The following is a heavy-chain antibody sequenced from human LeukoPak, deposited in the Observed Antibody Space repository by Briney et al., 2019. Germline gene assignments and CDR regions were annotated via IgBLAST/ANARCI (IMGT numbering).Heavy chain of an antibody. J-gene: IGHJ4*02. CDR3: ASGTYYYDSSGYGLDY. CDR1: GFTFSSYW. V-gene: IGHV3-7*01. Sequence: GGSLRLSCAASGFTFSSYWMSWVRQASGKGLEWVANIKQDGSEKYYVDSVKGRFTISRDNAKNSLYLQMNSLRAEDTAVYYCASGTYYYDSSGYGLDYWGQGTLVTVSS. D-gene: IGHD3-22*01. CDR2: IKQDGSEK.